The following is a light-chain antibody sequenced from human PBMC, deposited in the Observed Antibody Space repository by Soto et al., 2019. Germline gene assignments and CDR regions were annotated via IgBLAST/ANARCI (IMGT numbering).Light chain of an antibody. CDR2: FAS. Sequence: EIVMTQSPATLSVSPGERATLSCRASQSVSNNLAWYQQKPGQAPRLLIYFASTRATGVPARFSGSGSGTELTLTISSLQSEDFAVCYCQQYNEWPLTFGGGTKVETK. J-gene: IGKJ4*01. V-gene: IGKV3-15*01. CDR3: QQYNEWPLT. CDR1: QSVSNN.